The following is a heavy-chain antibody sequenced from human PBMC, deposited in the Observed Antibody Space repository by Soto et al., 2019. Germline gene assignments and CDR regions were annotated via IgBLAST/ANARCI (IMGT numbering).Heavy chain of an antibody. J-gene: IGHJ4*02. Sequence: QVQLVESGGGVVQPGRSLRLSCAASGFTFSSYGMHWVRQAPGKGLEWVAVIWYDGSNKYYADSVKGRFTISRDNSKNTLYLQMISLRAEDTAVYYCARDPLWIQSRPYYFDYWGQGTLVTVSS. D-gene: IGHD5-18*01. V-gene: IGHV3-33*01. CDR3: ARDPLWIQSRPYYFDY. CDR2: IWYDGSNK. CDR1: GFTFSSYG.